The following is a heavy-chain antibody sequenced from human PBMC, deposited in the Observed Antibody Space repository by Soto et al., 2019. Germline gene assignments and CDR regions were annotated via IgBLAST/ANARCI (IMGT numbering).Heavy chain of an antibody. Sequence: EVQLVESGGGLVKPGGSLRLSCAASGFTFSNAWMSWVRQAPGKGLEWVGRIKSKTDGGTTDYAAPVKGRFTISRDDSKNTLYLQMNSLKTEDTAVYYCTTDYGSGTAFVYWGQGTLVTVSS. CDR2: IKSKTDGGTT. V-gene: IGHV3-15*01. CDR1: GFTFSNAW. D-gene: IGHD3-10*01. J-gene: IGHJ4*02. CDR3: TTDYGSGTAFVY.